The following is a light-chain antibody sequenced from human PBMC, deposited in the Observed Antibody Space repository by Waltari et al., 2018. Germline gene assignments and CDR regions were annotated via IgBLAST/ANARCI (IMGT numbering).Light chain of an antibody. CDR1: QSIGSW. V-gene: IGKV1-5*03. CDR3: QRYNSYPIT. J-gene: IGKJ3*01. CDR2: EAT. Sequence: LQMPQSPSTLSASVGDRVTITCRASQSIGSWLAWYQQKPGKAPKLLIYEATSLESGFPSRFSASGSGTEFTLTISSLQPDDFATYYCQRYNSYPITFGPGTKVDI.